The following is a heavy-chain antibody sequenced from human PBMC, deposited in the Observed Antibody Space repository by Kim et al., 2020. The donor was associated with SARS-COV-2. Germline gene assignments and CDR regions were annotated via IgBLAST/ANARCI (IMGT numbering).Heavy chain of an antibody. D-gene: IGHD3-10*01. J-gene: IGHJ4*02. Sequence: SVKVSCKASGGTFSSYAISWVRQAPGQGLEWMGGIIPIFGTANYAQKFQGRVTITADKSTSTAYMELSSLRSEDTAVYYCARGGFGELLYPPFDYWGQGTLVTVSS. CDR3: ARGGFGELLYPPFDY. CDR1: GGTFSSYA. CDR2: IIPIFGTA. V-gene: IGHV1-69*06.